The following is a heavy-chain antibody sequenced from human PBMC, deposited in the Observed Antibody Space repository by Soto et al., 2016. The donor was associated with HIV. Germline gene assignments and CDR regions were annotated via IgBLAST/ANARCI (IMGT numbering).Heavy chain of an antibody. D-gene: IGHD3-3*01. CDR2: ISGSGGST. CDR1: GFTFSSYA. V-gene: IGHV3-23*01. J-gene: IGHJ4*02. CDR3: APDPTIFGVVIPFDY. Sequence: EVQLLESGGGLVQPGGSPRLSCAASGFTFSSYAMSWVRQAPGKGLEWVSAISGSGGSTYYADSVKGRFTISRDNSKNTLYLQMNTLRAEDTAAYYCAPDPTIFGVVIPFDYWAGNLVT.